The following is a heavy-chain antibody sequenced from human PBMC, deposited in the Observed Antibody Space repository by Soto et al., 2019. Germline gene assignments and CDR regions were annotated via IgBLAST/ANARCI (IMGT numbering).Heavy chain of an antibody. CDR2: IKEDGSEK. CDR3: ARDRDSGGYGFFDY. J-gene: IGHJ4*02. Sequence: EVQLVESGGGLVQPGGSLRLSCAASGFTFSSFWMTWVRQAPGKGLEWVANIKEDGSEKKYVDSVKGRFTISRDNAKKSLYLQMNSLRVEDTAVYYCARDRDSGGYGFFDYWGQGTLVTVSS. D-gene: IGHD3-22*01. CDR1: GFTFSSFW. V-gene: IGHV3-7*01.